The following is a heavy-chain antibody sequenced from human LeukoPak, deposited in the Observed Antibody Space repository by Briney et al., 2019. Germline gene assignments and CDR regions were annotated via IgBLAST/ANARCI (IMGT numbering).Heavy chain of an antibody. Sequence: GGSLRLSCAASGFPFSTYWMSWVRQAPGKGLEWVANINQDGTEKYYVDSVKGRFTISRDYAKDSLYLQMNSLRVEDTAVYYCAKVAKYYYGPETYYFFEQWGQGTPVTASS. CDR3: AKVAKYYYGPETYYFFEQ. CDR2: INQDGTEK. J-gene: IGHJ4*02. V-gene: IGHV3-7*01. CDR1: GFPFSTYW. D-gene: IGHD3-10*01.